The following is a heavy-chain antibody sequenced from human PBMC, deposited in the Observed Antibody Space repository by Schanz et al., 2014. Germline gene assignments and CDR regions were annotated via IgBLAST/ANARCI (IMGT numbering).Heavy chain of an antibody. CDR1: GFTFSSYA. D-gene: IGHD3-3*01. J-gene: IGHJ4*02. CDR2: ISFDGNNK. Sequence: QVQLVESGGGVVQPGRSLRLSCVASGFTFSSYAMHWVRQAPGKGLEWVAVISFDGNNKHYADSVKGRFTISRDNSKNTLYLQMNSLRAEDTAVYYCARPIYDLWSGSFDYWGQGTLVTVSS. V-gene: IGHV3-30*04. CDR3: ARPIYDLWSGSFDY.